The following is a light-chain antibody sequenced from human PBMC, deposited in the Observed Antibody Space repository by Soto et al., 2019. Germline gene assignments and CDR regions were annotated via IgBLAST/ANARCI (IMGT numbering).Light chain of an antibody. V-gene: IGLV2-8*01. CDR1: SSDVGAYNY. CDR2: EVS. J-gene: IGLJ1*01. CDR3: SSYAGSNNYV. Sequence: QFALTQSPSGSGSPGQSVTISCTGTSSDVGAYNYLSWYQQHPGKAPKLMIYEVSKRPSGVPDRFSGSKSGNTASLTVSGLQAEDEADYYCSSYAGSNNYVFGTGTKLTVL.